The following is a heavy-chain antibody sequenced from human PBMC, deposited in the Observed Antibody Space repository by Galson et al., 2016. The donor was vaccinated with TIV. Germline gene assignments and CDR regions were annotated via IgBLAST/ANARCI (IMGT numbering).Heavy chain of an antibody. J-gene: IGHJ4*02. D-gene: IGHD2/OR15-2a*01. CDR2: IYYSGST. V-gene: IGHV4-31*03. Sequence: LSLTCTVSGGSISSGGYYWSWIRQHPGKGLEWIGYIYYSGSTYYNPSLKSRVTISVDTSKNQFSLKLSSVTAADPAVYYCARVLSGRVTRYHFLDYWGQGTLVTVSS. CDR3: ARVLSGRVTRYHFLDY. CDR1: GGSISSGGYY.